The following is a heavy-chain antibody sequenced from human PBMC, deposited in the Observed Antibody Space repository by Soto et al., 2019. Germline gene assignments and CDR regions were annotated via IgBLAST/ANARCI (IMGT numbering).Heavy chain of an antibody. J-gene: IGHJ4*02. Sequence: EVQLLESGGGLVQPGGSLRLSCAASGFTFSSYAMSWVRQAPGKGLEWVSAISGSGATTYYADSVKGRFTISRDSSKNTVHLQMNSLRAEDTAVYYCANDRDLWGGYYKHRGFDYWGQGTLVTVSS. CDR3: ANDRDLWGGYYKHRGFDY. D-gene: IGHD3-3*01. CDR1: GFTFSSYA. V-gene: IGHV3-23*01. CDR2: ISGSGATT.